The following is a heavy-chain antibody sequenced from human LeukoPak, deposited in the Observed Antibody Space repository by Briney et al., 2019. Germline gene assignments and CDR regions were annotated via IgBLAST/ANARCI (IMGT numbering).Heavy chain of an antibody. CDR2: SYYSGST. V-gene: IGHV4-39*01. J-gene: IGHJ5*02. CDR1: GGSIISNIYY. Sequence: SETLSLTCTVSGGSIISNIYYWGWIRQPPGKGLEWIGSSYYSGSTYYNPSLKSRVTLSVDTSKNQFSLKLSSVTAADTAVYYCARFRHAGNPYKWWFDPWGQGTLVTVSS. CDR3: ARFRHAGNPYKWWFDP. D-gene: IGHD4-23*01.